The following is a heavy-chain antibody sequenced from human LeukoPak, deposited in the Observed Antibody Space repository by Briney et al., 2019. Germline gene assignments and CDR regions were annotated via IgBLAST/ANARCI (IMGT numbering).Heavy chain of an antibody. D-gene: IGHD6-6*01. V-gene: IGHV3-53*01. J-gene: IGHJ6*02. CDR2: IYSGGVT. CDR1: GFTVSSNY. CDR3: ARDQSNSYPDV. Sequence: GGSLRLSCAASGFTVSSNYMSWVRQAPGKGLEWVSVIYSGGVTYYADSVKGRFTISRDNSKNTLYLQMNSLRAEDTAVYYCARDQSNSYPDVWGQGTTVTVAS.